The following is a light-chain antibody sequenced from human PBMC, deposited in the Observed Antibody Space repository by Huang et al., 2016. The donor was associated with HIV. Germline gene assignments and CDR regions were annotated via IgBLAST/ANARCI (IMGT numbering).Light chain of an antibody. CDR2: AAS. J-gene: IGKJ1*01. Sequence: EIVMTQSPATLSVSPGERATLSCRASQSVSSNLAWYQQKPGQAPRLLIYAASPRATGIPARFSGSGSGTEFTLTISSLQSEDFAVYYCQQYNNWPRTFGQGTKVEIK. CDR3: QQYNNWPRT. V-gene: IGKV3-15*01. CDR1: QSVSSN.